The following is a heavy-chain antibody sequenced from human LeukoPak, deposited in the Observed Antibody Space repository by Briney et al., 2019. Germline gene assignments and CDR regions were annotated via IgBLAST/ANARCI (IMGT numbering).Heavy chain of an antibody. J-gene: IGHJ6*02. CDR2: ISSSSSYK. CDR1: GFTFTSYS. V-gene: IGHV3-21*04. D-gene: IGHD4-17*01. Sequence: PGGSLRLSCAASGFTFTSYSMNWVRQAPGKGLEWVSSISSSSSYKYYADSVKGRFTISRDNSKNTLSLQMDSLRAEDTAVYYCAKDRRYTVTNAEYGMDVWGQGTTVTVSS. CDR3: AKDRRYTVTNAEYGMDV.